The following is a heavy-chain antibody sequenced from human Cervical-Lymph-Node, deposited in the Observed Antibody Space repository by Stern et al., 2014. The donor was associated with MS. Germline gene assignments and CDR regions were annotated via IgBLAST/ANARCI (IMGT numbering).Heavy chain of an antibody. J-gene: IGHJ4*02. CDR3: ARTHPYYDFWSGYYQSPFDY. CDR1: GFSLSNARMG. Sequence: ESGPVLVKPTETLTLTCTVSGFSLSNARMGVSWIRQPPGKALEWLAHYFWNYEKSYSASLKSRLTISKDPSKSQVVLTMTNMDPVDTATYYCARTHPYYDFWSGYYQSPFDYWGQGTLVTVSS. V-gene: IGHV2-26*01. D-gene: IGHD3-3*01. CDR2: YFWNYEK.